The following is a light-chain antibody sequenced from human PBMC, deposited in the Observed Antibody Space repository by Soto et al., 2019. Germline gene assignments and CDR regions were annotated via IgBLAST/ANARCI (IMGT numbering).Light chain of an antibody. CDR3: LQDSNYPYT. CDR2: ADS. Sequence: AIQMTQSPSSLSASVGDRVTITCRASQGIRNELGWYQQKPGKAPKLLIYADSILQSGVPSRFSGSGSGTEFTLTISNLQPEDFATYYCLQDSNYPYTFGQGTKLEIK. J-gene: IGKJ2*01. V-gene: IGKV1-6*01. CDR1: QGIRNE.